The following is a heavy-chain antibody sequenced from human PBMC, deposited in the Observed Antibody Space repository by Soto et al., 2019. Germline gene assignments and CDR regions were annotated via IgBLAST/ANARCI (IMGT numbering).Heavy chain of an antibody. Sequence: QITLKESGPTLVKPTQTLTLTCTFSGFSLSTSGVGVGWIRQPPGKALEWLALIYWDDDKRYSPFLKSRLTITKDTSKNQVVLTMTNMGPVDTATYYCAHRQTSSHCYPYWGQGTLVTVSS. D-gene: IGHD2-21*02. J-gene: IGHJ4*02. CDR3: AHRQTSSHCYPY. CDR2: IYWDDDK. CDR1: GFSLSTSGVG. V-gene: IGHV2-5*02.